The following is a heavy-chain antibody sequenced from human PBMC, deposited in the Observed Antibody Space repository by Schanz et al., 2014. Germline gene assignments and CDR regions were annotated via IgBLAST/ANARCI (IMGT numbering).Heavy chain of an antibody. D-gene: IGHD3-3*01. CDR3: ARDRVYRFLKGENRFYFDY. CDR1: GYTFTNYG. CDR2: ISPYNGNT. J-gene: IGHJ4*02. Sequence: QVRLVQSGAELKMPGATVQVSCETSGYTFTNYGVSWVRQAPGQGLEWVAWISPYNGNTAYAQNLKGRVRMTTDTSTATAYMELRSLTSDDTAVYYCARDRVYRFLKGENRFYFDYWGQGTLVIVSS. V-gene: IGHV1-18*01.